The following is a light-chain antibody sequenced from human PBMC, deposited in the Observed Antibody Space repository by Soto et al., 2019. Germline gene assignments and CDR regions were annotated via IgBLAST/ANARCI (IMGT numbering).Light chain of an antibody. J-gene: IGKJ4*01. Sequence: EIVLTQSPATLSLSPGERATLSCRASQSVSSFLAWYQRRPGQAPRLLIYDASNRATGIPARFSGSGSGTDFTLTISSLEPEDFAVYYCQHRSSWPLTFGGGTKVDIK. CDR1: QSVSSF. CDR3: QHRSSWPLT. CDR2: DAS. V-gene: IGKV3-11*01.